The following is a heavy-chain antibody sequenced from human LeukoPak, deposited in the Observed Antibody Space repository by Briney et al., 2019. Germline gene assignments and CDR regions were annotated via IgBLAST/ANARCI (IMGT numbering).Heavy chain of an antibody. J-gene: IGHJ4*02. CDR3: ARDSVIYGY. CDR1: GFTFSNYS. CDR2: IKQDGSEK. Sequence: GGSLRLSCAASGFTFSNYSMNWVRQAPGKGLEWVANIKQDGSEKHYVDSVKGRFTISRDNAKNSLYLQMNSLRAEDTAMYYCARDSVIYGYWGQGTLVTVSS. V-gene: IGHV3-7*01. D-gene: IGHD3/OR15-3a*01.